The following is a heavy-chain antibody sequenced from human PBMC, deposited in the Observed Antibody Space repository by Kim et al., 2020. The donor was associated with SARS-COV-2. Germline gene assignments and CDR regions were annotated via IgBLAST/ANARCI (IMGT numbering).Heavy chain of an antibody. J-gene: IGHJ4*02. V-gene: IGHV3-21*01. Sequence: GGSLSLSCAASGLFFSTSRVTWVRPVPWPGLAWFSSISSSSRSVYIADSVKGRFIISRDNAKNSLFLQMNSLRVEDTAVYYCARDEDLDYWGQGTLVTVS. CDR2: ISSSSRSV. CDR1: GLFFSTSR. CDR3: ARDEDLDY.